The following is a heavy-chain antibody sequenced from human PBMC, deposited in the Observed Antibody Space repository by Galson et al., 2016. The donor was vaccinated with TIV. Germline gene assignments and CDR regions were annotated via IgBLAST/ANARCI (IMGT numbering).Heavy chain of an antibody. V-gene: IGHV3-21*01. Sequence: SLRLSCAASGFTFSNYNMNWVRQAPGKGLEWVSSISSSSSFIYYADSVKGRFTISRDNAKNSLYLQMNSLGAEDTAVYYCARRPVVVVAATNGYYYYGMDVWGQGTTVTVSS. CDR2: ISSSSSFI. CDR1: GFTFSNYN. J-gene: IGHJ6*02. D-gene: IGHD2-15*01. CDR3: ARRPVVVVAATNGYYYYGMDV.